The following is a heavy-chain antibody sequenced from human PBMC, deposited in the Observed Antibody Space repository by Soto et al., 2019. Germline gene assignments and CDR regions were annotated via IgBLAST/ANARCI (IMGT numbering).Heavy chain of an antibody. CDR3: ATGRGKLYGGGWYGGIQD. D-gene: IGHD6-19*01. Sequence: QVQLGQSGADVKKPGSSVKVSCKASAGTFSKSAFGWVRQAPGQGLEWVGAIIPVFGAVDYAQKLQGRVTISAAKSTSTVSLEESSLRSEDTALYYCATGRGKLYGGGWYGGIQDWGQGTLVTVSS. V-gene: IGHV1-69*06. CDR2: IIPVFGAV. CDR1: AGTFSKSA. J-gene: IGHJ1*01.